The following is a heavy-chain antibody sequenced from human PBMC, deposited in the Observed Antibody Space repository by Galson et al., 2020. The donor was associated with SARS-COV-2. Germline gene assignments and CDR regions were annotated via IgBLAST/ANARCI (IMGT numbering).Heavy chain of an antibody. D-gene: IGHD7-27*01. V-gene: IGHV3-74*01. CDR1: GYTSSSYW. CDR3: ARGDMGNDDFDY. Sequence: GGSLRLSCAASGYTSSSYWMHWVRQAPGKGLVWVSRIYSEGSSTRYADSVKGRFTVSGDNAKNKLYLQMNSLRAEDTAVYYCARGDMGNDDFDYWGQVTLVTVSS. J-gene: IGHJ4*02. CDR2: IYSEGSST.